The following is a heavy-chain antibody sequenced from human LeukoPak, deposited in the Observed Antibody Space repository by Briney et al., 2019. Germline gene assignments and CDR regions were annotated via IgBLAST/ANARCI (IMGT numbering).Heavy chain of an antibody. Sequence: GGSLRLSCAASGFTFSRYAMSWVRQAPGKGLEWVSAISGSGGSKYYADSVKGRFTISRDNSKNTLYLQMNSLRAEDTAVYYCAKAFDAGGYYRLFDYWGQGALVTVSS. CDR2: ISGSGGSK. D-gene: IGHD3-22*01. CDR1: GFTFSRYA. CDR3: AKAFDAGGYYRLFDY. J-gene: IGHJ4*02. V-gene: IGHV3-23*01.